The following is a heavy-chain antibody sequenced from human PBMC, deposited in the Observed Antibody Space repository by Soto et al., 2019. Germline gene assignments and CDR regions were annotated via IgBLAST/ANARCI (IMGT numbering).Heavy chain of an antibody. CDR3: ARHQGPEYSGYNYVDY. CDR2: IYYSGST. V-gene: IGHV4-59*08. Sequence: SETLSLTCTVSGGSISSYYWSWIRQPPGKGLEWIGYIYYSGSTNYNPSLKSRVTISVDTSKNQFSLKLSSVTAADTAVYYCARHQGPEYSGYNYVDYWGQGTLVTVSS. D-gene: IGHD5-12*01. CDR1: GGSISSYY. J-gene: IGHJ4*02.